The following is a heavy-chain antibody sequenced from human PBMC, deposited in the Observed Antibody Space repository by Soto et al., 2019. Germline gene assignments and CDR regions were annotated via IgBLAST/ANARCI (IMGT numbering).Heavy chain of an antibody. CDR2: ISGSGGST. CDR1: GFTFSSYA. J-gene: IGHJ4*02. Sequence: EVQLLESGGGLVQPGGSLRLSCAASGFTFSSYAMRWVRQAPGKGLEWVSAISGSGGSTYYADSVKGRFTISRDNSKNTLYLQMKRLGAEDTAVYYGARRGSGSYYGYWGQGTLVTVSS. D-gene: IGHD1-26*01. CDR3: ARRGSGSYYGY. V-gene: IGHV3-23*01.